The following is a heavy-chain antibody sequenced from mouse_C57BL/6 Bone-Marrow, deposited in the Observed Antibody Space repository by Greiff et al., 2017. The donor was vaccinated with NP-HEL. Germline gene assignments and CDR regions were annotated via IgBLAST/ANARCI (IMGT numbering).Heavy chain of an antibody. J-gene: IGHJ1*03. V-gene: IGHV1-19*01. CDR3: ARDYSNYPDV. CDR2: INPYNGGT. D-gene: IGHD2-5*01. CDR1: GYTFTDYY. Sequence: VQLQQSGPVLVKPGASVKMSCKASGYTFTDYYMNWVKQSHGKSLEWIGVINPYNGGTSYNQKFKGKATLTVDKSSSTAYMELNSLTSEDSAVYYCARDYSNYPDVWGTGTTVTVSS.